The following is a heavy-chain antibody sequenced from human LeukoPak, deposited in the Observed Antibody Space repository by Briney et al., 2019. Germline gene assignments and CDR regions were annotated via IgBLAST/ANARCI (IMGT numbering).Heavy chain of an antibody. J-gene: IGHJ4*02. CDR1: GFSFSTYA. V-gene: IGHV3-23*01. CDR2: ISASGGST. Sequence: GRSLRLSCTASGFSFSTYAMYWVRQAPGKGLEWVSRISASGGSTYYTDSMKGRFTISRDNSKNTLYLQMNSLRAEDTALYYCATPHTGPGGGTNYPPHYWGQGTLVTVSS. D-gene: IGHD3-10*01. CDR3: ATPHTGPGGGTNYPPHY.